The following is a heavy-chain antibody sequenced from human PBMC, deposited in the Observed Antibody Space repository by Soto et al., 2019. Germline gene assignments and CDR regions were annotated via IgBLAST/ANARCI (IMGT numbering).Heavy chain of an antibody. CDR1: GGSISSSSYY. CDR2: ISYSGSS. J-gene: IGHJ4*02. Sequence: SETLSLTCTVSGGSISSSSYYWGWIRQPPGKGLEWIAYISYSGSSYSNPSLKSRVTISADTSKNQFSLRLTSVTAADTAVYFCARATPAGSADFWGQGTLVTVSS. V-gene: IGHV4-39*07. D-gene: IGHD2-2*01. CDR3: ARATPAGSADF.